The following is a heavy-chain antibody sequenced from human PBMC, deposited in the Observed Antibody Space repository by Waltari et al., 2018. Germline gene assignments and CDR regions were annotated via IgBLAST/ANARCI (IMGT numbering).Heavy chain of an antibody. D-gene: IGHD3-3*02. CDR2: INIDGSST. CDR1: GFPPGSYW. Sequence: EEQLVESGGGLVQPGGSLRLSCAASGFPPGSYWMQWVRQAPGKGLVWVSRINIDGSSTRYADSVKGRFTISRDNAKNKLYLQMNSLRAEDTAVYFCARGSFLEWLGGMDVWGQGTTVTVS. V-gene: IGHV3-74*01. CDR3: ARGSFLEWLGGMDV. J-gene: IGHJ6*02.